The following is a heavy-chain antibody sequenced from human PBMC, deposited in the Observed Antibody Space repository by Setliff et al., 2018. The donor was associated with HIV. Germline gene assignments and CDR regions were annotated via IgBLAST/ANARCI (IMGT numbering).Heavy chain of an antibody. CDR3: ARGLTGYPSPFDY. V-gene: IGHV5-51*01. J-gene: IGHJ4*02. Sequence: GESLKISCKGSGYSFTSNWIGWVRQMPGKGLEWMGIIHPVDSGTRYSPSFQGQVTISADKSISTAYLQWSSLKASDTAMYYCARGLTGYPSPFDYWGQGTLVTVSS. CDR2: IHPVDSGT. D-gene: IGHD3-9*01. CDR1: GYSFTSNW.